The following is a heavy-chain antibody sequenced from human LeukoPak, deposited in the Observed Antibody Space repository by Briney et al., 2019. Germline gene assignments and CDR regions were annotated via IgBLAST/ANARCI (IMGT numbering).Heavy chain of an antibody. CDR3: ARDRIAVADDAFDI. Sequence: SETLSLTCAVYGGSFSGYYWSWIRQPPGKGLEWIGEINHSGSTNYNPSLKSRVTISVDTSKNQFSLKLSSVTAADTAVYYCARDRIAVADDAFDIWGQGTMVTVSS. V-gene: IGHV4-34*01. J-gene: IGHJ3*02. D-gene: IGHD6-19*01. CDR1: GGSFSGYY. CDR2: INHSGST.